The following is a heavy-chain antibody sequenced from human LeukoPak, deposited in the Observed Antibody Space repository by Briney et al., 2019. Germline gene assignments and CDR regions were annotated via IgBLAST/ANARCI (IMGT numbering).Heavy chain of an antibody. CDR3: AREEPYGSGSYWDAFDI. J-gene: IGHJ3*02. D-gene: IGHD3-10*01. Sequence: TGGSLRLSCAASGFTFSSYEMNWVRQAPGKGLEWVSYISSSGSTIYYADSVKGRFTISRDNAKNSLYLQMNSLRAEDTAVYYCAREEPYGSGSYWDAFDIRGQGTMVTVSS. CDR1: GFTFSSYE. CDR2: ISSSGSTI. V-gene: IGHV3-48*03.